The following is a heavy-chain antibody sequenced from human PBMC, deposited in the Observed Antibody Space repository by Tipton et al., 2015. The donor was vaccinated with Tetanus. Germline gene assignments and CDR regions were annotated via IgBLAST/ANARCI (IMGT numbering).Heavy chain of an antibody. V-gene: IGHV4-4*07. CDR2: IYTSENT. CDR3: ARVYCSGGSCYSV. D-gene: IGHD2-15*01. Sequence: TLSLTCTVSGGSISSYYWSWIRQPAGKGLEWIGRIYTSENTNYNPSLKSRVTMSVDTSKNQFSLKLSSVTAADTAVYYCARVYCSGGSCYSVWGQGTLVTVSS. CDR1: GGSISSYY. J-gene: IGHJ4*02.